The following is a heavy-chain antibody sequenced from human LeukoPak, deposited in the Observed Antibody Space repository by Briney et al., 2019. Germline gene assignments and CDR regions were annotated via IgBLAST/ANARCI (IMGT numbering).Heavy chain of an antibody. J-gene: IGHJ5*02. CDR2: IKEDASEK. CDR1: GFTFNTYW. V-gene: IGHV3-7*01. CDR3: ARVRHYSSTYNPFDL. D-gene: IGHD6-13*01. Sequence: PGGSLRLSCSASGFTFNTYWMSWVRQAPGKGLQWVAIIKEDASEKYYLDSVKGRFTISRDNAKNSLYLQMSSLRAEETAEYYCARVRHYSSTYNPFDLWGQGTLVTVSS.